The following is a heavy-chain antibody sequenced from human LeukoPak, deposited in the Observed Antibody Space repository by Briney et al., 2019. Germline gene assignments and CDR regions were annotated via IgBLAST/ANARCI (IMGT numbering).Heavy chain of an antibody. CDR2: ISTSGDNT. V-gene: IGHV3-23*01. J-gene: IGHJ4*02. D-gene: IGHD2-2*01. Sequence: GGSLRLSCAASGFTFSSYAMTWVRQAPGKGLEWVSAISTSGDNTYYADSVRSRFTISRDNSKNTLYLQMNSLRADDTAVYYCARKVYHRFDYWGQGTLVTVSS. CDR3: ARKVYHRFDY. CDR1: GFTFSSYA.